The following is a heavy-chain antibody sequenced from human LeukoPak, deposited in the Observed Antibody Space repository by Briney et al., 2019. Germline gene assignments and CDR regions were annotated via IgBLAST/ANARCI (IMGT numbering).Heavy chain of an antibody. CDR2: IYYSGST. J-gene: IGHJ4*02. D-gene: IGHD3-3*01. V-gene: IGHV4-59*01. Sequence: SETLSLTCTVSGGSISSYYWSWIRQPPGKGLEWIGYIYYSGSTNYNPSLKSRVTISVDTSKNQFSLKLSSVTAADTAVYYCARAPYDFWSGYYTPHFDYWGQGTLVTVSS. CDR1: GGSISSYY. CDR3: ARAPYDFWSGYYTPHFDY.